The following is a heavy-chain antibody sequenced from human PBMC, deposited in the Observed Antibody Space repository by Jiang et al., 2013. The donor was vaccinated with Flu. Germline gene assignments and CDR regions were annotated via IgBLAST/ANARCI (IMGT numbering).Heavy chain of an antibody. CDR3: ARDRPLPDY. D-gene: IGHD6-6*01. J-gene: IGHJ4*02. CDR2: INPNVDST. Sequence: QSGAEVKKPGASVKVSCKASGYIFVSYYIHWVRQAPGQGLEWMGIINPNVDSTNYAQKFQGRVTITRDTSTSTVYMELSSLRSEDTAVYYCARDRPLPDYWGQGTLVTASS. CDR1: GYIFVSYY. V-gene: IGHV1-46*01.